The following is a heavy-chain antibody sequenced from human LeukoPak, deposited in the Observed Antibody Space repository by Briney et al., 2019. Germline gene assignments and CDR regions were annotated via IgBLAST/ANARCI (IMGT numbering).Heavy chain of an antibody. J-gene: IGHJ3*01. D-gene: IGHD3-3*01. Sequence: ASVKVSCKASGYTFSSYGISWVRQAPGQGLEWMGWISSDNDKTNYGQKFQGRVTMTTDTSTTTVYMELRSLRSDDTAVYYCARDRIITIYGVDHHDAYDFWGQGTMVTVSS. CDR1: GYTFSSYG. V-gene: IGHV1-18*01. CDR3: ARDRIITIYGVDHHDAYDF. CDR2: ISSDNDKT.